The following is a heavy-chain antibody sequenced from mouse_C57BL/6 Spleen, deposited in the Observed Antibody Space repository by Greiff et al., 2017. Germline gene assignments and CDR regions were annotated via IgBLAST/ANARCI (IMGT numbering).Heavy chain of an antibody. CDR2: ISSGGSTI. CDR3: ARDYFDY. CDR1: GFTFSDYG. Sequence: EVMLVESGGGLVKPGGSLKLSCAASGFTFSDYGMHWVRQAPEKGLEWVAYISSGGSTIYYADTVQGRFTISRDNAKTTLFLQMTSLRSEDTAMYYCARDYFDYWGQGTTRTVSS. J-gene: IGHJ2*01. V-gene: IGHV5-17*01.